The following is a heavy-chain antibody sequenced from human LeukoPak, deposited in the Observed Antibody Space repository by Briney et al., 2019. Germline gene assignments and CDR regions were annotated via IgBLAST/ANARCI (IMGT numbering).Heavy chain of an antibody. CDR2: MNIDGSEK. CDR1: GFTFSSYW. J-gene: IGHJ4*02. D-gene: IGHD1-26*01. CDR3: ARDPVEWELLLDY. Sequence: PGRSLRLSCAASGFTFSSYWMGWVRQPPGKRLEWVANMNIDGSEKYYVDSAKGRFTISRDNARNSVYLQMNSLRVEDTAVYYCARDPVEWELLLDYWGQGTLVTVSS. V-gene: IGHV3-7*01.